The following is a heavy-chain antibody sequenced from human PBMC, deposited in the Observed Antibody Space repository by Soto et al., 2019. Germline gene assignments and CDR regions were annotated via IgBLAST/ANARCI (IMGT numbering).Heavy chain of an antibody. J-gene: IGHJ3*02. Sequence: QPGGSLRLSCAASGFTFSSYGMHWVRQAPGKGLEWVAVIWYDGSNKYYADSVKGRFTISRDNSKNTLYLQMNSLRAEDTAAYYCARDRWLQSFGDAFDIWGQGTMVTVSS. CDR3: ARDRWLQSFGDAFDI. CDR2: IWYDGSNK. D-gene: IGHD3-10*01. V-gene: IGHV3-33*01. CDR1: GFTFSSYG.